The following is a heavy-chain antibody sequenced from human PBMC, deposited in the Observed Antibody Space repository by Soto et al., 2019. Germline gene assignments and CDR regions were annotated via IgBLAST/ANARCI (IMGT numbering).Heavy chain of an antibody. CDR3: ARGYVTMVRGVIIRVWFDP. Sequence: SETLSLTCTVSGGSISSGDYYWSWIRQPPGKGLEWIGYIYYSGSTYYNPSLKSRVTISVDTSKNQFSLKLSSVTAADTAVYYCARGYVTMVRGVIIRVWFDPWGQGTLVTVSS. CDR1: GGSISSGDYY. D-gene: IGHD3-10*01. CDR2: IYYSGST. V-gene: IGHV4-30-4*01. J-gene: IGHJ5*02.